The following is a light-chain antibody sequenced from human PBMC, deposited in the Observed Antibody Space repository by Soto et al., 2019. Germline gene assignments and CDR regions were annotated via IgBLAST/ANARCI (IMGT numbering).Light chain of an antibody. V-gene: IGKV3-11*01. CDR2: DAS. CDR3: QHRSNWPRFT. Sequence: EIVVTQSPATLSLSPGERATLSCRASQSVSTYLAWYQQKLGQAPRLLIYDASNRATGIPARFSGSGSGTDCTLTISSLEPEDFAVYYCQHRSNWPRFTFGPGTKVYIK. CDR1: QSVSTY. J-gene: IGKJ3*01.